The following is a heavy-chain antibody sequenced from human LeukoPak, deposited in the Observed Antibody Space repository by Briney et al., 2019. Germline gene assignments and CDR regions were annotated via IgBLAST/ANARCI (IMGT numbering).Heavy chain of an antibody. V-gene: IGHV4-30-4*01. CDR3: ARTGSTIDY. CDR2: IYYSGST. CDR1: GGSISSGDYY. J-gene: IGHJ4*02. Sequence: PSHTLSLTCTVAGGSISSGDYYWSWIRPPPGKGLEWIGYIYYSGSTYYNPSLKSRVTISVDTSKNQFSLKLNSVTAADTAVYYCARTGSTIDYWGQGTLVTVSS. D-gene: IGHD2-15*01.